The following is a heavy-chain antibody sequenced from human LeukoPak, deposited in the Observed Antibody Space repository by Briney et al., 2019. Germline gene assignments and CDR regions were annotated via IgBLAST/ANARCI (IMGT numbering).Heavy chain of an antibody. V-gene: IGHV1-18*01. CDR1: GYTFTSYG. D-gene: IGHD3-9*01. Sequence: ASLEVSCKASGYTFTSYGISWVRQAPGQGLEWMGWISAYNGNTNYAQKLQGRVTMTTDTSTSTAYMELRSLRSDDTAVYYCARRETYYDILTGYLLDYWGQGTLVTVSS. J-gene: IGHJ4*02. CDR2: ISAYNGNT. CDR3: ARRETYYDILTGYLLDY.